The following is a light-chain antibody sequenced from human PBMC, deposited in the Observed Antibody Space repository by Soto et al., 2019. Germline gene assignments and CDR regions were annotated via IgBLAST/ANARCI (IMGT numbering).Light chain of an antibody. J-gene: IGKJ1*01. CDR2: AAS. CDR1: QSVSND. V-gene: IGKV1-17*01. Sequence: DIEMTQSPATLSVSVGDRATISCRASQSVSNDLAWYQQKPGQAPERLIYAASSVPSGVPSRFSGSGSGPEFTLTITGLQHEDFATYYYQQHNSFPRTFGQGTKV. CDR3: QQHNSFPRT.